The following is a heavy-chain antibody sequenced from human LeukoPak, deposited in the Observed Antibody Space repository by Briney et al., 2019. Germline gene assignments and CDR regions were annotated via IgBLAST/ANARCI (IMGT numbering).Heavy chain of an antibody. J-gene: IGHJ4*02. CDR3: ARGGGDYVPRY. CDR2: IYHSGST. Sequence: SETLSHTCAVSGGSISSGGYSWSWIRQPPGKGLEWIGYIYHSGSTYYNPSLKSRVTISVDRSKNQFSLKLSSVTAADTAVYYCARGGGDYVPRYWGQGTLVTVSS. CDR1: GGSISSGGYS. D-gene: IGHD4-17*01. V-gene: IGHV4-30-2*01.